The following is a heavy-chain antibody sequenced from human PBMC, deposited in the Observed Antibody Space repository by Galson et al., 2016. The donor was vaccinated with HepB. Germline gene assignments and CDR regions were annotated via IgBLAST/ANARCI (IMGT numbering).Heavy chain of an antibody. D-gene: IGHD2-15*01. V-gene: IGHV3-74*01. CDR3: ARDSPAVCATDRFDP. CDR2: INGDGSST. CDR1: GFIFSSSW. J-gene: IGHJ5*02. Sequence: SLRLSCAASGFIFSSSWMHWVRQAPGKWLVWVSRINGDGSSTSYADSVGGRFTISRDNAKNTMYLQMNSLGGEDTAVYKSARDSPAVCATDRFDPWGQGTLVTVSS.